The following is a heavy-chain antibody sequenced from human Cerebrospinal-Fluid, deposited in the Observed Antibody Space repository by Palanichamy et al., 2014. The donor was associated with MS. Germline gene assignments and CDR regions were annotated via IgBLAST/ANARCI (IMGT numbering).Heavy chain of an antibody. CDR3: ARVRSGWYYFDY. D-gene: IGHD6-19*01. CDR1: GGSISSYY. CDR2: IYYSGST. J-gene: IGHJ4*02. V-gene: IGHV4-59*01. Sequence: QVQLQESGPGLVKSSETLSLTCTVSGGSISSYYWSWIRQPPGKGLEWIGYIYYSGSTNYNPSLKSRVTISVDTSKNQFSLKLSSVTAVDTAFYYCARVRSGWYYFDYWGQGTLLTVSS.